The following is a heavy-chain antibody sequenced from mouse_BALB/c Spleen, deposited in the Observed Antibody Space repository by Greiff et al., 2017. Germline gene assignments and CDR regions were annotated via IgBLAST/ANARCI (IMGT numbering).Heavy chain of an antibody. J-gene: IGHJ4*01. CDR2: INSNGGST. Sequence: EVQRVESGGGLVQPGGSLKLSCAASGFTFSSYGMSWVRQTPDKRLELVATINSNGGSTYYPDSVKGRFTISRDNAKNTLYLQMSSLKSEDTAMYYCAREYGNYGRDAMDYWGQGTSVTVSS. CDR3: AREYGNYGRDAMDY. CDR1: GFTFSSYG. V-gene: IGHV5-6-3*01. D-gene: IGHD2-10*02.